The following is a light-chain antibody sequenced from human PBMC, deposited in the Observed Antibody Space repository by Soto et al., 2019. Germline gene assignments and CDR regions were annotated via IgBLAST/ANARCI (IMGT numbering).Light chain of an antibody. CDR3: MQGLETLGT. J-gene: IGKJ1*01. CDR1: QSLLHRNGYNY. V-gene: IGKV2-28*01. CDR2: LGS. Sequence: DIVMTQSPLSLPVTPGEPASISCRSSQSLLHRNGYNYLDWYLQKPGQSPQLLVYLGSNRASGVPDRFSGSGSGPDFTLKISRLEAEDVATYYCMQGLETLGTFGRGTKVELK.